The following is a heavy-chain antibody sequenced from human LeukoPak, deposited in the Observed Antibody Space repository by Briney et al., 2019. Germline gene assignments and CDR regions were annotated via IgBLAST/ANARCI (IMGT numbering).Heavy chain of an antibody. J-gene: IGHJ4*02. V-gene: IGHV3-30*04. D-gene: IGHD3-22*01. Sequence: GGSLRLSCAASGFTFSSYAMHWVRQAPGKGLEWVAVISYDGSNKYYADSVKGRFTISRDNSKNTLYLEMNSLRAEDTAVYYCARDFDYYDSSGNKLVGYWGQGTLVTVSS. CDR2: ISYDGSNK. CDR3: ARDFDYYDSSGNKLVGY. CDR1: GFTFSSYA.